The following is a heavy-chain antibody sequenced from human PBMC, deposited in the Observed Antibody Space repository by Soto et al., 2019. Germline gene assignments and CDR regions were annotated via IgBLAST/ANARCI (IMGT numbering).Heavy chain of an antibody. CDR1: GYTFTGYY. Sequence: ASVKVSCKASGYTFTGYYMHWVRQAPGQGLEWMGWINPNSGGTNYAQKFQGRVTMTRDTSISTAYMELSRLRSDDTAVYYCAREMGYYDSSGYYHFDYWGQGTLVTVSS. D-gene: IGHD3-22*01. V-gene: IGHV1-2*02. J-gene: IGHJ4*02. CDR2: INPNSGGT. CDR3: AREMGYYDSSGYYHFDY.